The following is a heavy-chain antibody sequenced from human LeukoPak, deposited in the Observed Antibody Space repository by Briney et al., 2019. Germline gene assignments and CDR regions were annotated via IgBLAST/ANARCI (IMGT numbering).Heavy chain of an antibody. CDR1: GGSISSSSYY. D-gene: IGHD3-22*01. J-gene: IGHJ5*02. CDR3: ATRVMGSSGYFS. Sequence: WETLSLTCTVSGGSISSSSYYWGWIRQPTGKGLEWIGSIYYSGSTYDSPSLKSRLTMSIDMSNNRFSLRLSSVTAADTALYYCATRVMGSSGYFSCGQGTLVTVSS. V-gene: IGHV4-39*02. CDR2: IYYSGST.